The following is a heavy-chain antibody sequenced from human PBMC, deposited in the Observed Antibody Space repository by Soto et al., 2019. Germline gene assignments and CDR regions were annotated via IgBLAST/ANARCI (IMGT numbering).Heavy chain of an antibody. J-gene: IGHJ6*03. CDR2: IYYSGST. Sequence: SETLSLTCTVSGGSISSYYWSWIRQPPGKGLEWIGYIYYSGSTNYNPSLKSRVTISVDTSKNQFSLKLSSVTAADTAVYYCARQDIVVVPAAIRGAEIMDVWGKGTTVTVSS. D-gene: IGHD2-2*01. V-gene: IGHV4-59*08. CDR1: GGSISSYY. CDR3: ARQDIVVVPAAIRGAEIMDV.